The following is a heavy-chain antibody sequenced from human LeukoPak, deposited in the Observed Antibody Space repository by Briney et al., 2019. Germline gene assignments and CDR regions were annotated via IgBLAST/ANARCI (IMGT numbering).Heavy chain of an antibody. Sequence: GGSLRLSCAASGFAFSSYSMNWVRQAPGKGLEWVSSISSSSSYIYYADSVKGRFTISRDNAKNSLYLQMNSLRAEDTAVYYCARAPGYCSSTSCYIDYYYMDVWGKGTTVTVSS. V-gene: IGHV3-21*01. D-gene: IGHD2-2*02. J-gene: IGHJ6*03. CDR1: GFAFSSYS. CDR2: ISSSSSYI. CDR3: ARAPGYCSSTSCYIDYYYMDV.